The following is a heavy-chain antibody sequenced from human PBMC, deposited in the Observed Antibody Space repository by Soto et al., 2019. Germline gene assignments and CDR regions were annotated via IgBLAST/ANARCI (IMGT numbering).Heavy chain of an antibody. CDR1: GFKFSNYA. V-gene: IGHV3-23*01. CDR3: AKGRRPRGNSAFYFDF. CDR2: ISATGGGT. D-gene: IGHD2-15*01. J-gene: IGHJ4*02. Sequence: GALRLSCAASGFKFSNYAMSWVRQAPGKGLEWVSLISATGGGTYYADSVKGRFTLSRDNSHNTLYLQVHSLTTEVTAVYYCAKGRRPRGNSAFYFDFWGQGAQVTVSS.